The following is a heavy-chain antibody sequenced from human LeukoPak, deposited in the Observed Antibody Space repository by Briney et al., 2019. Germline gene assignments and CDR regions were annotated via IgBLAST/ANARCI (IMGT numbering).Heavy chain of an antibody. J-gene: IGHJ3*02. CDR2: ISGSGGST. V-gene: IGHV3-23*01. D-gene: IGHD3-10*01. Sequence: PGGSLRLSCAASGFTFSSYAMSWVRQAPGKGLEWVSAISGSGGSTYYADSVKGRFTISRDNGKNSLYLEMSSLRAEDTAVYYCAKYYSRGLDIWGQGTMVTVSS. CDR1: GFTFSSYA. CDR3: AKYYSRGLDI.